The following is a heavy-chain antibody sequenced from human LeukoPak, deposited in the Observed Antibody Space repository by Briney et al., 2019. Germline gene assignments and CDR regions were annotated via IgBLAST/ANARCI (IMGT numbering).Heavy chain of an antibody. Sequence: PSETLSLTCAAYGGSFSGYYWSWIRQPPGKGLEWIGEINHSGSTNYNPSLKSRVTISVDTSKNQFSLKLSSVTAADTAVYYCARVTYYYDSSGLSLLDYWGQGTLVTVSS. V-gene: IGHV4-34*01. D-gene: IGHD3-22*01. CDR1: GGSFSGYY. CDR3: ARVTYYYDSSGLSLLDY. J-gene: IGHJ4*02. CDR2: INHSGST.